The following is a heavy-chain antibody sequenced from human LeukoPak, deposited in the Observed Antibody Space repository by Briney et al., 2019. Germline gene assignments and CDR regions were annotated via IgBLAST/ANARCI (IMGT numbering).Heavy chain of an antibody. CDR1: GFTFSSYG. J-gene: IGHJ4*02. V-gene: IGHV3-33*01. D-gene: IGHD1-1*01. CDR2: IWYDGSNK. CDR3: ARDKYNTHFDC. Sequence: GGSLRLSCAASGFTFSSYGMHWVRQAPGKGLEWVAVIWYDGSNKYYADSVKGRFTISRDDSKNTVYLQMNSLRAEDTAVYYCARDKYNTHFDCWGQGTLVTVSS.